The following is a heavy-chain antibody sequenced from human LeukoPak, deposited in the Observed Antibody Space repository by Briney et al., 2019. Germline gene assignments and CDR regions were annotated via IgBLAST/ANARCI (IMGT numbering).Heavy chain of an antibody. CDR3: ARALGSYAYTDAFDI. D-gene: IGHD1-26*01. CDR2: ISSSSTYI. J-gene: IGHJ3*02. Sequence: GGSLRLSCAASGFIFSDYYMSWIRQAPGKGLEWVSSISSSSTYIYYADSVRGRFTISRDSAKNSLYLQMNSLRAEDTAVYYCARALGSYAYTDAFDIWGQGTMVTVSS. CDR1: GFIFSDYY. V-gene: IGHV3-11*06.